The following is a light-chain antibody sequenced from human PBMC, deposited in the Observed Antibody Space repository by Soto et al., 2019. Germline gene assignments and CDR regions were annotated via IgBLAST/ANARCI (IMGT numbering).Light chain of an antibody. V-gene: IGKV1-5*01. CDR2: DAS. CDR1: QHINTW. Sequence: DIQMTQSPYTLSASVGDRVTITCRASQHINTWLAWYQQKSGKAPKLLMYDASSLESGVPSRFSGSSSGTEFTLTISSVQPGDFETYYCEQYHSYPYTFGQGTKVDI. J-gene: IGKJ2*01. CDR3: EQYHSYPYT.